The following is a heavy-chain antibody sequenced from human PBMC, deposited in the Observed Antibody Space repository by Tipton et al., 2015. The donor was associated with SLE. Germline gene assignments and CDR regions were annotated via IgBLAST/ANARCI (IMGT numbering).Heavy chain of an antibody. CDR3: ARGSSSWGY. V-gene: IGHV4-38-2*02. CDR1: GGSISSHY. CDR2: IYHSGST. Sequence: TLSLTCTVSGGSISSHYWSWIRQPPGKGLEWIGSIYHSGSTYYNPSLKSRVTISVDTSKNQFSLKLSSVTAADTAVYYCARGSSSWGYWGQGTLVTVSS. J-gene: IGHJ4*02. D-gene: IGHD6-6*01.